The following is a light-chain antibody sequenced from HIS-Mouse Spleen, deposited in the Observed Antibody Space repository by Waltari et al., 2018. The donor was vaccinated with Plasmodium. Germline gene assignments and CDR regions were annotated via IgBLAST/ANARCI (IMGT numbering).Light chain of an antibody. Sequence: DIQMTQSPSTLSASVGDRVNINCRASQSISSWLAWYQQKPGKAPKLLIYKASSLESGVPSRFSGSGSGTEFTLTISSLQPDDFATYYCQQYNSYSYTFGQGTKLEIK. V-gene: IGKV1-5*03. CDR1: QSISSW. J-gene: IGKJ2*01. CDR3: QQYNSYSYT. CDR2: KAS.